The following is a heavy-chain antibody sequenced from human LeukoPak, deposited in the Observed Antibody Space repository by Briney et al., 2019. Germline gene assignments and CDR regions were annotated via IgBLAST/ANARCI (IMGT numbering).Heavy chain of an antibody. V-gene: IGHV4-30-4*01. CDR1: GGSISSGHYF. Sequence: SQTLSLTCTVSGGSISSGHYFGNWIRQPPGKGLEWIGSIYYSGSSQYNPSLRSRVTLLVDRSKNQFSLKLSSVTAADTAVYYCARHPFYYDFWSENSDNWFDPWGQGTLVTVSS. CDR2: IYYSGSS. D-gene: IGHD3-3*01. CDR3: ARHPFYYDFWSENSDNWFDP. J-gene: IGHJ5*02.